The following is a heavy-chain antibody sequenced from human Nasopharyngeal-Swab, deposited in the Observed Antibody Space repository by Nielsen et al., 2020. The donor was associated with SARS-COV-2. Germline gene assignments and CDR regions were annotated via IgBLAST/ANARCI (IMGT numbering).Heavy chain of an antibody. Sequence: WIRQPPGKGLEWIGEINHSGSTDYNPSLKSRVTISVDTSKNQFSLKLSSVTAADTAVYYCARGRGSSPSRVYYYYMDVWGKGTTATVSS. D-gene: IGHD6-6*01. CDR2: INHSGST. V-gene: IGHV4-34*01. J-gene: IGHJ6*03. CDR3: ARGRGSSPSRVYYYYMDV.